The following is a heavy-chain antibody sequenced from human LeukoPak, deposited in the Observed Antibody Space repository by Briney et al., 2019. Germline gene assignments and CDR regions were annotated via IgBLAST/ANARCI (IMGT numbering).Heavy chain of an antibody. D-gene: IGHD4-23*01. CDR1: GFSFRNYW. V-gene: IGHV3-74*01. Sequence: GGSLRLSCAASGFSFRNYWMHWVRQAPGKGLEWVSRICSDGSCTSYADSVKGRFTMSRDNARNTLYLQVNSLRGEDTGVYYCARDPYGGRAVDYWGRGTLVTASS. J-gene: IGHJ4*02. CDR3: ARDPYGGRAVDY. CDR2: ICSDGSCT.